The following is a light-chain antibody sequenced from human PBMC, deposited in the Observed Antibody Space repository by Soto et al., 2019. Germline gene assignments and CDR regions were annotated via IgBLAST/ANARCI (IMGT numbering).Light chain of an antibody. J-gene: IGKJ5*01. CDR3: QQRYAWPPIT. CDR2: DAS. CDR1: RSVRSY. V-gene: IGKV3-11*01. Sequence: EIVLTQSPATLSLSPGERATLSCRASRSVRSYLAWYQQKPGQAPRLLIYDASNRAAGIPAMFSGSGSETDFTLTISNLEPEDFAVYYCQQRYAWPPITFGQGTRLEIK.